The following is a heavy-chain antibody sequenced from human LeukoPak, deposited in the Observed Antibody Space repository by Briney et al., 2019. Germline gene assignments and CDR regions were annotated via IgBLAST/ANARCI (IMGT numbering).Heavy chain of an antibody. Sequence: PGGSLRLSCVASGFTFSNYWMHWVRQVPGKGLVWVSRINPDGSTTTYADSVKGRFTISRDNAKNTLYLQMNSLRAEDTALYYCARDKTVSALRRDYMDVWGKGTTVTVSS. CDR3: ARDKTVSALRRDYMDV. CDR2: INPDGSTT. V-gene: IGHV3-74*01. CDR1: GFTFSNYW. J-gene: IGHJ6*03. D-gene: IGHD4-17*01.